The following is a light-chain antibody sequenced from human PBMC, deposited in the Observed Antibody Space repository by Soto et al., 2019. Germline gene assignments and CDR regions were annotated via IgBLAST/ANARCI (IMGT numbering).Light chain of an antibody. J-gene: IGKJ5*01. CDR1: QSLLHSDGHNY. V-gene: IGKV2-28*01. CDR2: LGS. Sequence: DILLTQSPLSLPVSPGEPASISCRSRQSLLHSDGHNYLDWYLQKPGQPPQLLIYLGSNRASGVPDRFSGSGSETDFTLKISKVEAEDVGVYFCMQALQTPSITFGQGTRLEIK. CDR3: MQALQTPSIT.